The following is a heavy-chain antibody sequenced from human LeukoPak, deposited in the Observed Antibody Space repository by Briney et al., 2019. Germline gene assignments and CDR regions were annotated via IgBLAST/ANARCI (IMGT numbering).Heavy chain of an antibody. CDR2: ISGSGGST. CDR3: AKDIEQAYHYYYYGMDV. D-gene: IGHD2-15*01. Sequence: PGGSLRLSCAASGFTFSSYAMSWVRQAPGKGLEWVSAISGSGGSTYYADSVKGRFTISRDNSKNTLYLQMNSLRAEDTAVYYCAKDIEQAYHYYYYGMDVWGQGTTVTVSS. CDR1: GFTFSSYA. J-gene: IGHJ6*02. V-gene: IGHV3-23*01.